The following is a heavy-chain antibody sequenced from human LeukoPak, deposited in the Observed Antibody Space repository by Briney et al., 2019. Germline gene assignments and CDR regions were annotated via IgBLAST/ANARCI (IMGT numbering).Heavy chain of an antibody. CDR1: GFSSFA. CDR2: ITGSGSTT. D-gene: IGHD2-8*02. V-gene: IGHV3-23*01. J-gene: IGHJ5*02. Sequence: GGSLRLSCAASGFSSFAMNWVRQAPGKGLEWVSSITGSGSTTYYTDSVNGRFIISRDISKNTLYLQMNGLRAEDTAVYYCARGDGGNWWKVGGGESWGQGTLVTVSS. CDR3: ARGDGGNWWKVGGGES.